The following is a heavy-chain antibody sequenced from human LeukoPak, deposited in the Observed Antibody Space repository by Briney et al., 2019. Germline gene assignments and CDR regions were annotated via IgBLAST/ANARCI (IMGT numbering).Heavy chain of an antibody. CDR3: ARAYSSSSGRDAFDS. Sequence: GGSLRLSCAASGFAFSSYAMTWVRQAPGKGLEWVSGIVGSGGSTYYADSVKGRFTISRDSAKTSLFLQMNSLRDEDTAVYYCARAYSSSSGRDAFDSWGLGTLVTVSS. D-gene: IGHD6-6*01. J-gene: IGHJ3*02. CDR2: IVGSGGST. CDR1: GFAFSSYA. V-gene: IGHV3-23*01.